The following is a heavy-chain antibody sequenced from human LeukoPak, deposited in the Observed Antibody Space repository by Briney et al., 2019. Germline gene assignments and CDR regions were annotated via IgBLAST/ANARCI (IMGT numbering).Heavy chain of an antibody. V-gene: IGHV7-4-1*02. J-gene: IGHJ4*02. CDR3: ARENYDSSGYHYYFDS. CDR1: GYTLINYG. D-gene: IGHD3-22*01. Sequence: ASVKVSCKASGYTLINYGISWVRQAPGQGLEWMGRINTNTGNPTYAQGFTGRFVFSWDTSVSTAYLQISSLKAEDTAVYYCARENYDSSGYHYYFDSWRQGPLVTVSS. CDR2: INTNTGNP.